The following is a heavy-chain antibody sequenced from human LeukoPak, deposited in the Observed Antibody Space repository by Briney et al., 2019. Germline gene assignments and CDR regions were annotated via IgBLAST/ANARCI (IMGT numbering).Heavy chain of an antibody. CDR2: ISAYNGNT. Sequence: ASVKVSCKASGYTFTSYGISWVRQAPGQGLEWMGWISAYNGNTNYAQKLQGRVTMTTDTSTSTAYMELRSLRSDDTAVYYCARDRKNSIAVAVPDFDYWGQGTPVTVSS. CDR1: GYTFTSYG. J-gene: IGHJ4*02. D-gene: IGHD6-19*01. V-gene: IGHV1-18*01. CDR3: ARDRKNSIAVAVPDFDY.